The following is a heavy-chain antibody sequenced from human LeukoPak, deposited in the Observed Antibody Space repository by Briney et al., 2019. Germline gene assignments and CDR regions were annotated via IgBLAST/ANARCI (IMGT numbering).Heavy chain of an antibody. CDR1: GFTFSDYY. D-gene: IGHD2/OR15-2a*01. Sequence: KPGGSLRLSCTASGFTFSDYYMTWIRQAPGKGLEWVAYISNSGTTVYYADSVKGRFTSSRDNAKNSLYLQMNSLRAEDTAVYYCARARGYCDSVLCYPFYFGLDVWGQGTTVTVSS. J-gene: IGHJ6*02. CDR3: ARARGYCDSVLCYPFYFGLDV. V-gene: IGHV3-11*01. CDR2: ISNSGTTV.